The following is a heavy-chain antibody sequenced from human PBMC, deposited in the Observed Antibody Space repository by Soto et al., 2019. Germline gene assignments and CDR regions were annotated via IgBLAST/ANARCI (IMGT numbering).Heavy chain of an antibody. Sequence: QVQLVQSGAEVKKPGSSVKVSCKASGGTFSSYTISWVRQAPGQGLEWMGRIIPILGIANYAQKFQGSVTITADKSTSTAYMELSSLRSEDTAVYYCARADYDILTGYHKPFDYWGQGTLVTVSS. CDR3: ARADYDILTGYHKPFDY. J-gene: IGHJ4*02. CDR2: IIPILGIA. CDR1: GGTFSSYT. D-gene: IGHD3-9*01. V-gene: IGHV1-69*02.